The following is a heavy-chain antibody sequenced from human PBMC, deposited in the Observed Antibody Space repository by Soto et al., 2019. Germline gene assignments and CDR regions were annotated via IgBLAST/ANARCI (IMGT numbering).Heavy chain of an antibody. CDR2: ISGSGGDT. Sequence: LILSCAASGFPFSRYAMSWVRQAPGKGLKWVSIISGSGGDTHYADSVKGRFTISRDNSKNTLYLQMNSLRAEDTAVYYCAKDTVSAAAGTTYYYYYGMDVWGQGTTVTVSS. D-gene: IGHD6-13*01. CDR1: GFPFSRYA. V-gene: IGHV3-23*01. J-gene: IGHJ6*02. CDR3: AKDTVSAAAGTTYYYYYGMDV.